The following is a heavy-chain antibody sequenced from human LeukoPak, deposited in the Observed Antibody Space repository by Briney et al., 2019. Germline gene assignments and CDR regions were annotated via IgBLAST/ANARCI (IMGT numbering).Heavy chain of an antibody. J-gene: IGHJ4*02. CDR2: VNSDGSTT. CDR1: GFPFSNYW. V-gene: IGHV3-74*01. D-gene: IGHD6-13*01. CDR3: ARGYYSSSRFDS. Sequence: PGGSLRLSCAASGFPFSNYWMHWVRQAPGKGLVWVSRVNSDGSTTNYADSVKGRFTISRDNAENTLYMRMNSLRPDDTAVYYCARGYYSSSRFDSWGQGTLVTASS.